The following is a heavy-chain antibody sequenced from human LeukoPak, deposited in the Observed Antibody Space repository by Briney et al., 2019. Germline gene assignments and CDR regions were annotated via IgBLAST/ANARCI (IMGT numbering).Heavy chain of an antibody. Sequence: SETLSLTCTVSGYSISSGYYWGWIRQPPGKGLEWIGSIYHSGSTYYNPSLKSRVTISVDTSKNQFSLKLSSVTAADTAVYYCARDGSPGYSSGWYYFDYWGQGTLVTVSS. V-gene: IGHV4-38-2*02. J-gene: IGHJ4*02. CDR2: IYHSGST. CDR1: GYSISSGYY. D-gene: IGHD6-19*01. CDR3: ARDGSPGYSSGWYYFDY.